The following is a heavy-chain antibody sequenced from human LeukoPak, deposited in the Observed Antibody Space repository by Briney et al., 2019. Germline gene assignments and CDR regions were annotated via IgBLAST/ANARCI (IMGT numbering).Heavy chain of an antibody. Sequence: SEPLSLPCTVCGRPISLGDYLWSWIRQPPGRGVEWYGYIYYSGSTYYNPSLKSLVTISVDTTKNQFSLKLSSVTAAATAVYYCARWPLVVTAFDYWGQGTLVTVSS. CDR3: ARWPLVVTAFDY. D-gene: IGHD2-21*02. V-gene: IGHV4-30-4*01. J-gene: IGHJ4*02. CDR2: IYYSGST. CDR1: GRPISLGDYL.